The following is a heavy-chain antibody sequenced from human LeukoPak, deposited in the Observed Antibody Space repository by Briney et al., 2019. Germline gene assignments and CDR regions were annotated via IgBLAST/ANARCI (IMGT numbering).Heavy chain of an antibody. Sequence: GGSLRLSCAASGFIFSNYALHWVRQAPGKGLEWVSYISSSGSTIYYADSVKGRFTISRDNSKNTLYLQMNSLRAEDTAVYYCAKSIVVVVAANDDAFDIWGQGTMVTVSS. V-gene: IGHV3-48*01. CDR3: AKSIVVVVAANDDAFDI. J-gene: IGHJ3*02. D-gene: IGHD2-15*01. CDR1: GFIFSNYA. CDR2: ISSSGSTI.